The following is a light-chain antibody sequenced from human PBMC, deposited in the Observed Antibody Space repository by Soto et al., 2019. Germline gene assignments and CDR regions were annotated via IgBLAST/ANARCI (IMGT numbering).Light chain of an antibody. CDR2: EVT. CDR3: SLYTSENTYV. CDR1: SSDVGGYNY. V-gene: IGLV2-14*01. J-gene: IGLJ1*01. Sequence: SALTQPASVSGSPGQSITISCTGTSSDVGGYNYVSWYQHHPGKAPKLIIYEVTNRPSGVPDRFSGSKSGNTASLTISGLQAADEADYYCSLYTSENTYVFGTGTKVTVL.